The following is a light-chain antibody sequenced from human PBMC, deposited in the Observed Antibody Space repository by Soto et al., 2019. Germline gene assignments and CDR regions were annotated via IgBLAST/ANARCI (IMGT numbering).Light chain of an antibody. CDR2: DAS. CDR3: QQYETFSWT. CDR1: QSVSGW. J-gene: IGKJ1*01. V-gene: IGKV1-5*01. Sequence: DIQMTQSPSTLSASVGDTVTVTCRASQSVSGWLAWYQQKPGEAPKLLIYDASALLRGVPSRFSGSGSGTKFTLTIASLQPDDFATYYCQQYETFSWTFGPGTKVEI.